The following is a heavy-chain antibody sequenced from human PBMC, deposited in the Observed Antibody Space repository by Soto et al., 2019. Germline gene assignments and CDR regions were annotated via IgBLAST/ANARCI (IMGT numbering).Heavy chain of an antibody. CDR3: ARDKLIPGGSGDGMDV. J-gene: IGHJ6*02. V-gene: IGHV4-31*03. CDR2: IYYSGST. Sequence: SETLSLTCTVSGGSISSGGYYWSWIRQHPGKGLEWIGYIYYSGSTYYNPSLKSRVTISVDTSKNQFSLKLSSVTAADTAVYYCARDKLIPGGSGDGMDVWGQGTTVT. D-gene: IGHD2-15*01. CDR1: GGSISSGGYY.